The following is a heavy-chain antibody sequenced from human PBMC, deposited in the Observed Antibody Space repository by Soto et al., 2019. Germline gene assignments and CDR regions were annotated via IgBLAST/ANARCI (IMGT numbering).Heavy chain of an antibody. CDR1: GFTFSDSA. CDR2: IRRNPNTAAP. CDR3: TRHVDCSGGSCYSGYYYYMDV. V-gene: IGHV3-73*01. D-gene: IGHD2-15*01. Sequence: GGSRRLPCPASGFTFSDSAMHWVRKASGKGREWVARIRRNPNTAAPEYAASVKGRFTISRDDSKNTAYLQMNSLKTEDTAVYYCTRHVDCSGGSCYSGYYYYMDVWGKGTTVTVSS. J-gene: IGHJ6*03.